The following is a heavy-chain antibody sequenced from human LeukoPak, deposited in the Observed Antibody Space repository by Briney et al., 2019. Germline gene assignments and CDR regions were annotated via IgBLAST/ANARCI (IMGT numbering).Heavy chain of an antibody. Sequence: GGSLRLSCAASGFTFYSYAMSWVRQAPGKGLEWVSAISGSGASTYYADSVKGRFTVSRDNSKNTLYLQMNSLRAEDTALYYCAKDRGYCSSVTCDLDYWGQGTLVTVSS. D-gene: IGHD2-2*01. CDR3: AKDRGYCSSVTCDLDY. J-gene: IGHJ4*02. CDR2: ISGSGAST. V-gene: IGHV3-23*01. CDR1: GFTFYSYA.